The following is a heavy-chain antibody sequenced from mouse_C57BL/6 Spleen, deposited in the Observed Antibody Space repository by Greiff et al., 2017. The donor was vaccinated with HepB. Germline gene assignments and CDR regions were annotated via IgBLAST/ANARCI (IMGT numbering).Heavy chain of an antibody. Sequence: QVQLQQSGAELARPGASVKLSCKASGYTFTSYGISWVKQRTGQGLEWIGEIYPRSGNTYYNEKFKGKATLTADKSSSTAYMELRSLTSEDSAVYFCARDGITTAVAHYFDYWGQGTTLTVSS. CDR3: ARDGITTAVAHYFDY. CDR2: IYPRSGNT. D-gene: IGHD1-1*01. V-gene: IGHV1-81*01. CDR1: GYTFTSYG. J-gene: IGHJ2*01.